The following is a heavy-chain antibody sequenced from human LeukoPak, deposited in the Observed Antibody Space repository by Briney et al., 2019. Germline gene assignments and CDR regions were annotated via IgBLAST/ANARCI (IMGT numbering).Heavy chain of an antibody. J-gene: IGHJ4*02. CDR2: IIPIFGAA. CDR3: ARGWLQGLGYYFDY. V-gene: IGHV1-69*05. D-gene: IGHD5-24*01. CDR1: GGTFSSYA. Sequence: ASVKVSCKASGGTFSSYAISWVRQAPGQGLEGMGGIIPIFGAANYAQKFQGRVTITTDESTSTAYMELSSLRSEDTAVYYCARGWLQGLGYYFDYWGQGTLVTVSS.